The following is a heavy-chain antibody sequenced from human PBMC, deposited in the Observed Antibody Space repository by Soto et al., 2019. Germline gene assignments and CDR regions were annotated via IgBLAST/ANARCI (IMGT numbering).Heavy chain of an antibody. Sequence: PGGSLRLSCAASGFTFSSYSMNWVRQAPGKGLEWVSSISSSSSYIYYADSVKGRFTISRDNAKNSLYQQMNSLRAEDTAVYYCAREPSGLAAAGTFYYYGMDVWGQGTTVTVSS. V-gene: IGHV3-21*01. J-gene: IGHJ6*02. D-gene: IGHD6-13*01. CDR1: GFTFSSYS. CDR2: ISSSSSYI. CDR3: AREPSGLAAAGTFYYYGMDV.